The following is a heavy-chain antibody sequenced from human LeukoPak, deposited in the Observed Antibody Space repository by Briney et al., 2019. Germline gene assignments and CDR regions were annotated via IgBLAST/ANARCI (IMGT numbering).Heavy chain of an antibody. CDR2: IHYSGST. D-gene: IGHD5-24*01. CDR3: ARVRRVATIADLDY. J-gene: IGHJ4*02. Sequence: SETLSLTCTVSGGSISSYYWSWIRQSPGKGLEWIGYIHYSGSTNYNPSLRSRVTMSVDTSKNQFSLMLSSVTAADTAVYYCARVRRVATIADLDYWGQGTLVTVSS. V-gene: IGHV4-59*08. CDR1: GGSISSYY.